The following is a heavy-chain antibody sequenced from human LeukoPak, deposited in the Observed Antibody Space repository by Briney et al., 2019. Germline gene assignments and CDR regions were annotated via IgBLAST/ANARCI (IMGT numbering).Heavy chain of an antibody. J-gene: IGHJ6*02. D-gene: IGHD3-9*01. CDR3: ARAKEYYDILTGYYLPGYYYGMDV. CDR2: IYTSGST. Sequence: PSQTLSLTCTVSGGSISSGSYYWSWIRQPAGKGLEWIGRIYTSGSTNYNPSLKSRVTISVDTSKNQFSLKLSSVTAADTAVYYCARAKEYYDILTGYYLPGYYYGMDVWGQGTTVTVSS. V-gene: IGHV4-61*02. CDR1: GGSISSGSYY.